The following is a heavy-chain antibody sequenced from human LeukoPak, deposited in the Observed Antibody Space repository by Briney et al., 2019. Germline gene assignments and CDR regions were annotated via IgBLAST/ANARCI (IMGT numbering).Heavy chain of an antibody. V-gene: IGHV3-30*03. CDR1: GFTFSSYG. D-gene: IGHD1-26*01. CDR2: ISYDGSNK. Sequence: PERSLRLSCAASGFTFSSYGMHWVRQAPGKGLEWVAVISYDGSNKYYADSVKGRFTISRDNSKNTLYLQMNSLRAEDTAVYYCARDRVGATDYFDYWGQGTLVTVSS. CDR3: ARDRVGATDYFDY. J-gene: IGHJ4*02.